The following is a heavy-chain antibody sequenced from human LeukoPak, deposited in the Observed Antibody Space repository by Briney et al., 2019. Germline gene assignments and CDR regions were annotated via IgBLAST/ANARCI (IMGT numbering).Heavy chain of an antibody. CDR1: GFTVSTNC. V-gene: IGHV3-53*04. CDR3: AKVFLDSSSWLNWFDP. Sequence: GGSLRLSCAASGFTVSTNCMTWVRQAPGKGLEWVSTIYSGGTTYYADSVMGRFTISRHNSRNTLYLQMNSLRAEDTAVYYCAKVFLDSSSWLNWFDPWGQGTLVTVSS. CDR2: IYSGGTT. D-gene: IGHD6-13*01. J-gene: IGHJ5*02.